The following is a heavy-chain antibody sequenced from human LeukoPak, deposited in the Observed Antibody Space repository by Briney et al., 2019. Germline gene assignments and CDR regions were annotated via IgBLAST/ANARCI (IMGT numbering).Heavy chain of an antibody. J-gene: IGHJ6*03. D-gene: IGHD2-15*01. Sequence: ASVKVSCKASGYTFTGYYMHWVRQAPGQGLEWMGWINPNSGGTNYAQKFQGRVTMTRDTSISTAYMELSRLRSDDTAVYYCARVGDCSGGSCYLYYMDVWGKGTTVTVSS. CDR2: INPNSGGT. CDR3: ARVGDCSGGSCYLYYMDV. V-gene: IGHV1-2*02. CDR1: GYTFTGYY.